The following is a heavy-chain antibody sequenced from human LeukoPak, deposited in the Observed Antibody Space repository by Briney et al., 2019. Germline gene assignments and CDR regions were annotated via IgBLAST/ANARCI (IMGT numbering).Heavy chain of an antibody. J-gene: IGHJ3*02. CDR3: ARDADLGATITGAFDI. V-gene: IGHV3-7*01. Sequence: GGSLRLSCAASGFTFSNSWTSWVRQTPREGLEWVANIKQDGSEKYYLDSVKGRFSVSRDNAKNSLYVQMNSLRAEDTAVYYCARDADLGATITGAFDIWGQGTMVTVSS. D-gene: IGHD5-24*01. CDR1: GFTFSNSW. CDR2: IKQDGSEK.